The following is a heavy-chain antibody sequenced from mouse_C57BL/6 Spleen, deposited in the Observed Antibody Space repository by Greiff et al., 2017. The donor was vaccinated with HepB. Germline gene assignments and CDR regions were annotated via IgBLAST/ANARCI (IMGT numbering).Heavy chain of an antibody. CDR3: ARKQGIYYDYDGFDY. CDR2: INPNNGGT. V-gene: IGHV1-18*01. Sequence: EVQLQQSGPELVKPGASVKIPCKASGYTFTDYNMDWVKQSHGKSLEWIGDINPNNGGTIYNQKFKGKATLTVDKSSSTAYMELRSLTSEDTAVYYCARKQGIYYDYDGFDYWGQGTTLTVSS. J-gene: IGHJ2*01. D-gene: IGHD2-4*01. CDR1: GYTFTDYN.